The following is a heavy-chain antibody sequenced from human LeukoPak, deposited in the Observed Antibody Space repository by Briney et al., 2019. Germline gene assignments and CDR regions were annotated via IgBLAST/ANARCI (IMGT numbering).Heavy chain of an antibody. V-gene: IGHV3-23*01. J-gene: IGHJ4*02. D-gene: IGHD3-10*01. CDR1: GFSFLNYG. CDR2: ISGSGGST. CDR3: AKEELGDGYFDY. Sequence: GGALRLSCAASGFSFLNYGMSWVRQAPGKGLEWVSAISGSGGSTYYADSVKGRFTISRDNSKNTLYLQMNSLRAEDTAVYYCAKEELGDGYFDYWGQGTLVTVSS.